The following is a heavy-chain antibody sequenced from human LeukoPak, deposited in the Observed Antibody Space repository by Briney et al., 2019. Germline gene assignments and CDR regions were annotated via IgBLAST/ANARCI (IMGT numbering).Heavy chain of an antibody. J-gene: IGHJ4*02. CDR2: INHSGST. V-gene: IGHV4-34*01. D-gene: IGHD3-9*01. Sequence: SETPSLTCAVSGGSISSGGYSWSWIRQPPGKGLEWIGEINHSGSTNYNPSLKSRVTISVDTSKNQFSLKLSSVTAADTAVYYCARALTDIDYWGQGTLVTVSS. CDR3: ARALTDIDY. CDR1: GGSISSGGYS.